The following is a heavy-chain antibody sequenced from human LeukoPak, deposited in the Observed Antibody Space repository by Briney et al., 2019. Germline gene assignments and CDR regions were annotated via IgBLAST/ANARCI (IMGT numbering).Heavy chain of an antibody. Sequence: SETLSLTCTVSGGTISSFYWSWIRQPPGKGLEWISYINYSGRTNYNHSLKSRLTISVHTYKHQFSLTLNSVTAADTAVYYCARDRDGLGWFDYWGQGTLVTVSS. V-gene: IGHV4-59*01. CDR2: INYSGRT. D-gene: IGHD5-24*01. CDR1: GGTISSFY. J-gene: IGHJ4*02. CDR3: ARDRDGLGWFDY.